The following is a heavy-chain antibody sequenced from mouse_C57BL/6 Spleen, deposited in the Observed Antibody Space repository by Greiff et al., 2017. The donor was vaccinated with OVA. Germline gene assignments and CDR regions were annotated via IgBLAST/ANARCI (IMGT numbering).Heavy chain of an antibody. CDR2: IFPGSGST. Sequence: QVQLQQSGPELVKPGASVKISCKASGYTFTDYYINWVKQRPGQGLEWIGWIFPGSGSTYYNEKFKGKATLTVDKSSSTAYMLLSSLTSEDSAVYFCARRDYYGSSYNFDYWGQGTTLTVSS. D-gene: IGHD1-1*01. V-gene: IGHV1-75*01. CDR1: GYTFTDYY. J-gene: IGHJ2*01. CDR3: ARRDYYGSSYNFDY.